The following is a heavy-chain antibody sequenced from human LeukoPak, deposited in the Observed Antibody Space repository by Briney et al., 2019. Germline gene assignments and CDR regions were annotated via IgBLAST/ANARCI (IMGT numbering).Heavy chain of an antibody. CDR1: GYTFTNYG. CDR3: ARSGRSRGFGY. V-gene: IGHV1-18*01. Sequence: ASVKVSCKASGYTFTNYGVNWVRQAPGQGLEWMGWISTYNGNTNSAQRLQGRVTMTTDTSTSTAYMELRSLRSDDTAVYYCARSGRSRGFGYWGQGTLVTVSS. CDR2: ISTYNGNT. J-gene: IGHJ4*02.